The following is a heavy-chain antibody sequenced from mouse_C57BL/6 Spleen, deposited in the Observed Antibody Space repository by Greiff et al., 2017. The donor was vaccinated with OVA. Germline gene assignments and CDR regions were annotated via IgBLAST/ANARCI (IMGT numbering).Heavy chain of an antibody. CDR2: IDPEDGDT. V-gene: IGHV14-1*01. D-gene: IGHD1-1*01. Sequence: EVQLQQSGAELVRPGASVKLSCTASGFNIKDYYMHWVKQRPEQGLEWIGRIDPEDGDTEYAPKFQGKATMTADTSSNTAYLQLSSLTSEDSAVYYCTTLYYYGRVYFDVWGTGTTVTVSS. J-gene: IGHJ1*03. CDR1: GFNIKDYY. CDR3: TTLYYYGRVYFDV.